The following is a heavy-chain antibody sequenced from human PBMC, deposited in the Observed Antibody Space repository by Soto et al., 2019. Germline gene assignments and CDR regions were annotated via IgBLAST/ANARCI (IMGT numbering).Heavy chain of an antibody. CDR3: SRVVDYSNYFDY. D-gene: IGHD4-4*01. V-gene: IGHV3-11*01. CDR1: GFTFSDYY. CDR2: ISSSGSTI. J-gene: IGHJ4*02. Sequence: GGSLRLSCAASGFTFSDYYMSWIRQAPGKGLEWVSYISSSGSTIYYADSVKGRFTISRDNAKNSLYLQMNSLRAEDTAVYYCSRVVDYSNYFDYWGQGTLVTVSS.